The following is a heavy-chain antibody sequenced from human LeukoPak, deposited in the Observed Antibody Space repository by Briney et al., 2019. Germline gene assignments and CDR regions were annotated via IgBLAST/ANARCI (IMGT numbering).Heavy chain of an antibody. V-gene: IGHV3-7*01. J-gene: IGHJ6*03. CDR2: IKQDGSEK. Sequence: GGSLRLSCAVSGFTFSDYAMSWVRQAPGKGLEWVANIKQDGSEKYYVDSVKGRFTTSRDNAKNSLYLQMNSLRAEDTAVYYCARDDYYYYYMDVWGKGTTVTVSS. CDR1: GFTFSDYA. CDR3: ARDDYYYYYMDV.